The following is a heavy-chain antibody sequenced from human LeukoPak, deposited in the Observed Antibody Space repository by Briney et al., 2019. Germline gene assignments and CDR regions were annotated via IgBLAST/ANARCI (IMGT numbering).Heavy chain of an antibody. CDR2: IRSKTHGEAI. D-gene: IGHD2-21*01. CDR1: GFTFSNVW. V-gene: IGHV3-15*07. Sequence: GGSLRLSCAASGFTFSNVWMNWVRQAPGKGLEWVGRIRSKTHGEAIDYAAPVRGRFTISRDDSKNTLYLQLNSLKTEDTAVYYCAKDPGGGANWFDPWGQGTLVIVSS. CDR3: AKDPGGGANWFDP. J-gene: IGHJ5*02.